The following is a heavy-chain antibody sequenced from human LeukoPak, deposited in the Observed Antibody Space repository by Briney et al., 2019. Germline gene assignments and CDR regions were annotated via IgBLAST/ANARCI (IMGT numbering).Heavy chain of an antibody. D-gene: IGHD6-13*01. V-gene: IGHV1-18*01. Sequence: ASVKVSCKASGYTFTSYGISWVRQAPGQGLEWMGWISAYNGNTNYAQKLQGRVTMTTDTSTSTAYKELRSLRSDDTAVYYCARAGGIAAAAFDYWGQGTLVTVSS. CDR1: GYTFTSYG. CDR2: ISAYNGNT. CDR3: ARAGGIAAAAFDY. J-gene: IGHJ4*02.